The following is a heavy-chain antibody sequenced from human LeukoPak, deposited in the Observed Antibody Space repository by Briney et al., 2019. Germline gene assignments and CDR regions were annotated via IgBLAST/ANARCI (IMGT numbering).Heavy chain of an antibody. CDR2: ISGSGGST. V-gene: IGHV3-23*01. CDR3: AKVDLYQLPAPDYYMDV. CDR1: GFTFSSYG. D-gene: IGHD2-2*01. Sequence: PGGSLRLSCAAYGFTFSSYGMSWVRQAPGKGLEWVSAISGSGGSTYYADSVKGRFTISRDNSKNTLYLQMNSLRAEDTAVYYCAKVDLYQLPAPDYYMDVWGKGTTVTISS. J-gene: IGHJ6*03.